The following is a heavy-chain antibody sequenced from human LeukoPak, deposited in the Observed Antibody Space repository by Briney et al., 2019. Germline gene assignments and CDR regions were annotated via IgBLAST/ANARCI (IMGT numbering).Heavy chain of an antibody. CDR3: ARGPRGWFDP. J-gene: IGHJ5*02. CDR1: GGSISSSNW. D-gene: IGHD5-24*01. CDR2: IYHSGST. V-gene: IGHV4-4*02. Sequence: SETLSLTCAVSGGSISSSNWWSWVRQPPGKGLEWIGEIYHSGSTNYNPSLKSRVTISVDTSKNQFSLKLSSVTAADTAVYYCARGPRGWFDPWGQGTLVTVSS.